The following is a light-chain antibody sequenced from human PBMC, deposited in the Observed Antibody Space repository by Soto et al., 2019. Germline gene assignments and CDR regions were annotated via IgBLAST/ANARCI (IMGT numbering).Light chain of an antibody. J-gene: IGKJ5*01. CDR2: DAS. CDR1: QSISSW. Sequence: DIQMTQSPSTLSASVGDRVTITCRASQSISSWLAWYQQKPGRAPKLLIYDASTLESGVPSRFSGSGSETEFTLTISRLQPDDFATYFCHPRAFGQGTRLEIK. V-gene: IGKV1-5*01. CDR3: HPRA.